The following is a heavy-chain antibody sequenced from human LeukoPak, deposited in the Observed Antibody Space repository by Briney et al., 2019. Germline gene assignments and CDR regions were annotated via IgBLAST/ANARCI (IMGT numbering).Heavy chain of an antibody. D-gene: IGHD5/OR15-5a*01. Sequence: GGSLRLSCAASGFTFSSHWMHWVRQAPGKGLVWVSRISTDGRTATYADSVKGRFTISRDNARNTLFLQMNSLRAEDTAVYFRARVSVCPRCHFDYWGQGTLVTVSS. CDR1: GFTFSSHW. CDR3: ARVSVCPRCHFDY. CDR2: ISTDGRTA. V-gene: IGHV3-74*01. J-gene: IGHJ4*02.